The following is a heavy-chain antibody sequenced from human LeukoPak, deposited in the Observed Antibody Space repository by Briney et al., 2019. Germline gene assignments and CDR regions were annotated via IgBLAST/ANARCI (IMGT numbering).Heavy chain of an antibody. V-gene: IGHV1-58*01. CDR2: IVVGSGNT. CDR1: GFTFTSSA. J-gene: IGHJ6*02. Sequence: SVKVSCKASGFTFTSSAVQWVRQARGQRLEWIGWIVVGSGNTNYAQKFQERVTITRDMSTSTAYMELSSLSSEDTAVYYCAAESNTDYYYGMDVWGQGTTVTVSS. D-gene: IGHD2-2*02. CDR3: AAESNTDYYYGMDV.